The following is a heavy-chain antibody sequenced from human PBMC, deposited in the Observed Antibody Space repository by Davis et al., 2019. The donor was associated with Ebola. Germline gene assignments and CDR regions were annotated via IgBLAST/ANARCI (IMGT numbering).Heavy chain of an antibody. CDR2: ISSSSSYI. J-gene: IGHJ6*02. CDR1: GFTFSSYS. D-gene: IGHD3-3*01. Sequence: GESLKISCAASGFTFSSYSMNWVRQAPGKGLEWVSSISSSSSYIYYADSVKGRFTISRDNAKNSLYLQMNSLRAEDTAVYYCARDPGGFLEWLLDYYYYGMDVWGQGTTVTVSS. V-gene: IGHV3-21*01. CDR3: ARDPGGFLEWLLDYYYYGMDV.